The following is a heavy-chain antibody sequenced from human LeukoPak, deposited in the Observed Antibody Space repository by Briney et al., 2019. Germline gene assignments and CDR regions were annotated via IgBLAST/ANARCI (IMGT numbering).Heavy chain of an antibody. Sequence: GSLRLSCAASGFTFSSYAMSWVRQAPGKGLEWVSAISGGGGATFYADSVKGRFTISRDNSKNTLYLQMNGLRAKDTAVYYCAKDRRGNAPRGAFEIWGQGTMVTVSS. CDR3: AKDRRGNAPRGAFEI. CDR1: GFTFSSYA. V-gene: IGHV3-23*01. D-gene: IGHD1-1*01. J-gene: IGHJ3*02. CDR2: ISGGGGAT.